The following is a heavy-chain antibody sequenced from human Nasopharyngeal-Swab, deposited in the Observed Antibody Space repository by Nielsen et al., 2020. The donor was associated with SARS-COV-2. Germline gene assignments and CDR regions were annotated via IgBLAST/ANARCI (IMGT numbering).Heavy chain of an antibody. CDR3: AKDSFPRLDIATPSSGPIHY. CDR1: AFTFSAYA. D-gene: IGHD3-22*01. CDR2: ISFDGSNK. Sequence: GESLKISCAASAFTFSAYAMHWVRQAPGKGLEWVAVISFDGSNKNYADSVKGRFTISRDNSKNTLYLQMNTLRTEDTAVYYCAKDSFPRLDIATPSSGPIHYWGQGTLVTVSS. J-gene: IGHJ4*02. V-gene: IGHV3-30*04.